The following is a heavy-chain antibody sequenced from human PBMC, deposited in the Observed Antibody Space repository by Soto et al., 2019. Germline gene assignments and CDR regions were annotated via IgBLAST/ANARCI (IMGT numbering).Heavy chain of an antibody. Sequence: GGSLRLSCAASGFTFSSYAMHWVRQAPGKGLEWVAVISYDGSNKYYADSVKGRFTISRDNSKNMLYLQMDSLRAEDTAVYYCARDGVGRTVFFGYFDYWGQGALVTVSS. CDR2: ISYDGSNK. D-gene: IGHD1-26*01. CDR3: ARDGVGRTVFFGYFDY. V-gene: IGHV3-30-3*01. J-gene: IGHJ4*02. CDR1: GFTFSSYA.